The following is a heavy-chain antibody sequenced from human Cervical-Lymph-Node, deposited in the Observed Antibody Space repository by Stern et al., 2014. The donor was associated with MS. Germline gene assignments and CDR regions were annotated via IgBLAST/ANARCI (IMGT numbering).Heavy chain of an antibody. Sequence: VQLVQSGAEVMQPGASVKVSCKASGYTFNVYYIHCVRQAPGQWLEWMGRINPNSGATNHAQKINGRVTLTRVTSISTAYMELSRLRSDDTAMYYCARDGEPYYYGAGTYVDYYYGMDVWGQGTTVTVSS. V-gene: IGHV1-2*02. CDR1: GYTFNVYY. CDR3: ARDGEPYYYGAGTYVDYYYGMDV. J-gene: IGHJ6*01. CDR2: INPNSGAT. D-gene: IGHD3-10*01.